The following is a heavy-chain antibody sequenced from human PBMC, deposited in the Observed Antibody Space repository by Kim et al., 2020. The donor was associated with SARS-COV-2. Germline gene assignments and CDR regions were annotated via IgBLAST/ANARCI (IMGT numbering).Heavy chain of an antibody. Sequence: GGSLRLSCAASGFTFSSSAMHWGRQAPGKGLEWVALISDDGSNKYYADSVKGRFIISRDNSKNTLYLQMDSLRPEDTAVYYCASDFPASLGFNPGDWGQG. CDR3: ASDFPASLGFNPGD. D-gene: IGHD2-2*03. CDR2: ISDDGSNK. V-gene: IGHV3-30-3*01. CDR1: GFTFSSSA. J-gene: IGHJ1*01.